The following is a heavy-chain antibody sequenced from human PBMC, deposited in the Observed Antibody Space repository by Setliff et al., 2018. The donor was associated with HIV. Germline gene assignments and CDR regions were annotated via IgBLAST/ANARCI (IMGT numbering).Heavy chain of an antibody. CDR1: GFSVSNNY. CDR3: ARAGVRWTGGDCYWCFDY. J-gene: IGHJ4*02. V-gene: IGHV3-53*01. Sequence: PGGSLRLSCAASGFSVSNNYMSWVRQVPGKGLEWVSLIHTAGDTIYADSVEGRFTISRETSTDTLYLQMSNLRVEDTAVYFCARAGVRWTGGDCYWCFDYWGQGTLVTVSS. D-gene: IGHD2-21*02. CDR2: IHTAGDT.